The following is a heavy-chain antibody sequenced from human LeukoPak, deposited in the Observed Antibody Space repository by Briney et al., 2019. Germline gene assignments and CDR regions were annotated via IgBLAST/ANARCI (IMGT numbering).Heavy chain of an antibody. J-gene: IGHJ4*01. V-gene: IGHV3-74*01. Sequence: QPGGSLRLSCAVSGSKFSSYWMNWVRQVPGKGLIWVAHINTNGDSANYADSVKGRFTISRDNAKSTLSLQMNSLRAEDTAIYYCVRDNAYTFDYWGQGTLVTVSS. CDR1: GSKFSSYW. CDR2: INTNGDSA. D-gene: IGHD5-24*01. CDR3: VRDNAYTFDY.